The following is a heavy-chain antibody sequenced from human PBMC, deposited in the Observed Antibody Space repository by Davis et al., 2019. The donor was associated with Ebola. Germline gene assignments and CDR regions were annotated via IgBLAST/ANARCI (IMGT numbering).Heavy chain of an antibody. CDR3: ARGLRGGIVVVPAATNYGMDV. CDR1: GGSISSYY. Sequence: ETLSLTCTVSGGSISSYYWSWIRQPPGKGLEWIGYIYYSGSTNYNPSLKGRVTISVDTSKNQFSLKLSSVTAADTAVYYCARGLRGGIVVVPAATNYGMDVWGQGTTVTVSS. D-gene: IGHD2-2*01. V-gene: IGHV4-59*12. CDR2: IYYSGST. J-gene: IGHJ6*02.